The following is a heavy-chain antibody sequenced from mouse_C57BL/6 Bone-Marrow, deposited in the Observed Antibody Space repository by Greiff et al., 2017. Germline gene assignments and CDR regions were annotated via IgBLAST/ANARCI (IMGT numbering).Heavy chain of an antibody. CDR3: ASAFTTVVANAMDY. CDR1: GYSITSGYY. D-gene: IGHD1-1*01. Sequence: VQLKQSGPGLVKPSQSLSLTCSVTGYSITSGYYWNWIRQFPGNKLEWMGYISYDGSNNYNPSLKNRISITRDTSKNQFFLKLNSVTTEDTATYYCASAFTTVVANAMDYWGQGTSVTVAS. CDR2: ISYDGSN. V-gene: IGHV3-6*01. J-gene: IGHJ4*01.